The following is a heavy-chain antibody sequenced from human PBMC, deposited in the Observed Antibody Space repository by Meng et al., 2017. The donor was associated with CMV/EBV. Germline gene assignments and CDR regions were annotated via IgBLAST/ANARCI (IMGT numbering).Heavy chain of an antibody. CDR3: AREGPTGAFDI. D-gene: IGHD4-11*01. Sequence: GESLKISCAASGFTFRSYSMNWVRQAPGKGLEWVSYISSSSSTIYYADSVKGRFTISRDNAKNSLYLQMNSLRAEDTAVYYCAREGPTGAFDIWGQGTMVTVSS. V-gene: IGHV3-48*04. CDR2: ISSSSSTI. CDR1: GFTFRSYS. J-gene: IGHJ3*02.